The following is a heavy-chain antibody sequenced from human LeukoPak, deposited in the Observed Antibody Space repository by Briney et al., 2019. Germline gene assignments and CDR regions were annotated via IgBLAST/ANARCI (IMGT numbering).Heavy chain of an antibody. V-gene: IGHV1-2*02. J-gene: IGHJ4*02. Sequence: ASVKVSCKASGYTFTGYYMHWVRQAPGQGLEWMGWINPNSGGANYAQKFQGRVTMTRDTSISTAYMELSRLRSDDTAVYYCARDLTHSSGWYSPFDYWGQGTLVTVSS. CDR3: ARDLTHSSGWYSPFDY. D-gene: IGHD6-19*01. CDR2: INPNSGGA. CDR1: GYTFTGYY.